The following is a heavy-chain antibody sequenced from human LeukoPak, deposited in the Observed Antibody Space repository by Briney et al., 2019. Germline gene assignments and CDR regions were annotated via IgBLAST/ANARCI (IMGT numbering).Heavy chain of an antibody. J-gene: IGHJ4*02. D-gene: IGHD6-13*01. V-gene: IGHV1-46*01. Sequence: GESLKISCQGSGYSFTNYWIGWVRQAPGQGLEWMGIINPSGGSTSYAQKFQGRVTMTRDTSTSTVYMELSSLRSEDTAVYYCARDQIAIAAAFFDYWGQGTLVTVSS. CDR3: ARDQIAIAAAFFDY. CDR1: GYSFTNYW. CDR2: INPSGGST.